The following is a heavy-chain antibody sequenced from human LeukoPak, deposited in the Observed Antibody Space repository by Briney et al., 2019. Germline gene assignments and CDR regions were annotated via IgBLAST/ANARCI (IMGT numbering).Heavy chain of an antibody. CDR2: ISGSGGST. D-gene: IGHD6-19*01. Sequence: RGSLRLSCAASGFTFSSYAMSWVRQAPGKGLEWVSAISGSGGSTYYADSVKGRFTISRDNSKNTLYLQMNSLRAEDTAVYYCAKGGRGAVAVNFDYWGQGTLVTVSS. CDR3: AKGGRGAVAVNFDY. J-gene: IGHJ4*02. V-gene: IGHV3-23*01. CDR1: GFTFSSYA.